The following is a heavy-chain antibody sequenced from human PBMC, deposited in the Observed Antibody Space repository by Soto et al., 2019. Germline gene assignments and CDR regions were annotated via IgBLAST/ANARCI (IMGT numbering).Heavy chain of an antibody. V-gene: IGHV3-9*01. CDR1: GFTFDDYA. CDR2: ISWNSGSI. Sequence: GGSLRLSCAASGFTFDDYAMHWVRQAPGKGLEWVSGISWNSGSIGYADSVKGRFTISRDNAKNSLYLQMNSLRAEDTALYYCAKDMSDYYGSGSYSAYYYYYGMDVWGQGTTVTVSS. J-gene: IGHJ6*02. D-gene: IGHD3-10*01. CDR3: AKDMSDYYGSGSYSAYYYYYGMDV.